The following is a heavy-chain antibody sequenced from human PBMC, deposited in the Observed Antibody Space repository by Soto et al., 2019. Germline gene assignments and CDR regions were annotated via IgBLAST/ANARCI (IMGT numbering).Heavy chain of an antibody. CDR2: IYYSGST. CDR1: GGSISSGGYY. Sequence: SETLSLTCTVSGGSISSGGYYWSWIRQHPGKGLEWIGYIYYSGSTYYNPSLKSRVTISVDTSKNQFSLKLSSVTAADTAVYYCARDEAAGFYGMDVWGPGTTVTFSS. V-gene: IGHV4-31*03. CDR3: ARDEAAGFYGMDV. J-gene: IGHJ6*02. D-gene: IGHD6-13*01.